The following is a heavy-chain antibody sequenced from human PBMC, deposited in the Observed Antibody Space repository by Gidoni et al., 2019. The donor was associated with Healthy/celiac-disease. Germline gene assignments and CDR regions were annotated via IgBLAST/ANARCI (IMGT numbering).Heavy chain of an antibody. D-gene: IGHD3-22*01. CDR1: GGTFSSYA. Sequence: QVQLVQSGAEVKKPGSSVKVSCQASGGTFSSYANSWVRQAPGQGLEWMGGIITYFGTANYAQKFQGRVTITADKSTSTAYMELSSLRSEDTAVYYCARAPVNYYDSSGYIYSWFDPWGQGTLVTVSS. V-gene: IGHV1-69*06. CDR3: ARAPVNYYDSSGYIYSWFDP. J-gene: IGHJ5*02. CDR2: IITYFGTA.